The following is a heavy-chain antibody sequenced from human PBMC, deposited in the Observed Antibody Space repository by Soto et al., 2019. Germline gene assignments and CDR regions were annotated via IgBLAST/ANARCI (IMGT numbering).Heavy chain of an antibody. Sequence: PGGSLRLSCAASAFTFSSYAMHWVRQAPGKGLEWVAVISYDGTNKYYADSVKGRFTISRDNSKNTLDLQMNSLRAEDTAVYYCAKDQGSSWYEIDYWGHGTLVTVSS. V-gene: IGHV3-30-3*01. CDR1: AFTFSSYA. J-gene: IGHJ4*01. D-gene: IGHD6-13*01. CDR3: AKDQGSSWYEIDY. CDR2: ISYDGTNK.